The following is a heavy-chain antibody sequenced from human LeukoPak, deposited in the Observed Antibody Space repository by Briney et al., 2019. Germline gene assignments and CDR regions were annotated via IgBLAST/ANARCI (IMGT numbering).Heavy chain of an antibody. CDR3: ARRSPGGQFDY. CDR2: IIPILGIA. V-gene: IGHV1-69*04. D-gene: IGHD4-23*01. J-gene: IGHJ4*02. Sequence: ASVKVSCKASGGTFSSYAISWVRQARGQGLEWMGRIIPILGIANYAQKFQGRVTITADKSTSTAYMELSSLRSEDTAVYYCARRSPGGQFDYWGQGTLATVSS. CDR1: GGTFSSYA.